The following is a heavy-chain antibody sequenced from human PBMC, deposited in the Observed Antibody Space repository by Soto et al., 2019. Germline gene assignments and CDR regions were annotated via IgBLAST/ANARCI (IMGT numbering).Heavy chain of an antibody. Sequence: ASVKVSCKASGYTFTSYYMHWVRQAPGQGLEWMGIINPSGGSTSYAQKFQGRVTMTRDTSTSTVYMELSSLRSEDTAVYYCARDRRPYDSSGYYYYFDYWAQGTLVTVSS. J-gene: IGHJ4*02. V-gene: IGHV1-46*01. CDR2: INPSGGST. D-gene: IGHD3-22*01. CDR1: GYTFTSYY. CDR3: ARDRRPYDSSGYYYYFDY.